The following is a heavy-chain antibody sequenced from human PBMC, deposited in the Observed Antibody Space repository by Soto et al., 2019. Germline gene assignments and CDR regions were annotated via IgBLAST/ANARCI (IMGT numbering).Heavy chain of an antibody. D-gene: IGHD6-13*01. CDR2: ISYDGSNK. Sequence: GGSLRLSCAASGFTFSIYGMHWVRQAPGKGLEWVAVISYDGSNKYYADSVKGRFTISRDNSKNTLYLQMNSLRAEDTAVYYCAKDRAGFGSSWYELWFDPWGQGTLVTVSS. J-gene: IGHJ5*02. V-gene: IGHV3-30*18. CDR1: GFTFSIYG. CDR3: AKDRAGFGSSWYELWFDP.